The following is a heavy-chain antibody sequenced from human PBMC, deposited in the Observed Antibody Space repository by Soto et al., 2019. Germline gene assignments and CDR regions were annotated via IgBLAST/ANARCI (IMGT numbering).Heavy chain of an antibody. CDR2: IYPGDSDT. D-gene: IGHD2-2*01. CDR1: GYSFTSYW. V-gene: IGHV5-51*01. CDR3: ATRDAPSLSWNYYGMDV. J-gene: IGHJ6*02. Sequence: LGESLKVSCKGSGYSFTSYWIGWVLQMPGQCLEWMGIIYPGDSDTRYSPSFQVQVTISADKSISTAYLQWSSLKASDTDMYYCATRDAPSLSWNYYGMDVWGQGTTVTVSS.